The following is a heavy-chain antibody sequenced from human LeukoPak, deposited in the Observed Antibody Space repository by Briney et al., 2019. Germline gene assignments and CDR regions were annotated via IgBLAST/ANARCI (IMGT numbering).Heavy chain of an antibody. CDR1: GYTFTGYY. J-gene: IGHJ5*02. CDR2: INPNSGGT. D-gene: IGHD3-10*01. V-gene: IGHV1-2*06. Sequence: GASVKVSCKASGYTFTGYYMHWVRQAPGQGLEWMERINPNSGGTNYAQKFQGRVTMTRDTSISTAYMELSRLRSDDTAVYYCARGPPVLLTPGGWFDPWGQGTLVTVSS. CDR3: ARGPPVLLTPGGWFDP.